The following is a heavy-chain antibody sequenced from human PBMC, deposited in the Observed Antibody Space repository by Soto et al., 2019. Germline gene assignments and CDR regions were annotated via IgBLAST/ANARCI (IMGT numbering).Heavy chain of an antibody. J-gene: IGHJ3*01. CDR1: GGSMSSTNYY. V-gene: IGHV4-39*01. D-gene: IGHD2-2*01. Sequence: QLQLHESGPGLVKPSETLSLTCTVSGGSMSSTNYYWGWNRQPPGKGLEWIGIMYYSGTPYYNPYLRNQATISVDTSMNQLSQKLSAAKATDTAVYYRTRMHAAMSVFNHWGQGTMVSVSS. CDR3: TRMHAAMSVFNH. CDR2: MYYSGTP.